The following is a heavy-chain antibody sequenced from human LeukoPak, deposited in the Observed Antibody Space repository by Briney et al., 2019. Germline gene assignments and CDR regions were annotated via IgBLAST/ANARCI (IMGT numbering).Heavy chain of an antibody. V-gene: IGHV4-38-2*01. J-gene: IGHJ3*02. CDR3: ARRRNWNDGGAFDI. CDR1: GYSISSGYY. CDR2: IYHSGST. Sequence: SETLSFTCGVSGYSISSGYYWGWIRQPPGKGLEWIGSIYHSGSTYYSPSLKSRVTISVDTSKNQFSLKLSSVTAADTAMYYCARRRNWNDGGAFDIWGQGTMVTVSS. D-gene: IGHD1-1*01.